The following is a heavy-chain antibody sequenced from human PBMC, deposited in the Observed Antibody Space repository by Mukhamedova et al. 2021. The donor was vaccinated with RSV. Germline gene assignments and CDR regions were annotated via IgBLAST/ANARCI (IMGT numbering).Heavy chain of an antibody. CDR2: VSPKGGST. D-gene: IGHD3-3*01. CDR3: ARDAHNPTVLGVLMLEANFDS. J-gene: IGHJ5*01. V-gene: IGHV1-46*01. Sequence: EYMGIVSPKGGSTFYAQKFEGRVTMTSDTSAGTVYMELRSLRSDDTAVYYCARDAHNPTVLGVLMLEANFDSWGQGTLVTGSS.